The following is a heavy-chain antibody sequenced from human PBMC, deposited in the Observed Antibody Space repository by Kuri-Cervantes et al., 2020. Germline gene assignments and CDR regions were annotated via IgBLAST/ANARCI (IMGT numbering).Heavy chain of an antibody. CDR1: GGSISSSSYY. J-gene: IGHJ4*02. D-gene: IGHD2-21*02. Sequence: GSLRLSCTVSGGSISSSSYYWGWIRQPPGKGLEWIGSIYYSGSTYYNPSLKSRVTISLDKSQNLFSLEVTSVTAADTALYHCARISPVGTAPFFDFWGQGTLVTVSS. V-gene: IGHV4-39*07. CDR3: ARISPVGTAPFFDF. CDR2: IYYSGST.